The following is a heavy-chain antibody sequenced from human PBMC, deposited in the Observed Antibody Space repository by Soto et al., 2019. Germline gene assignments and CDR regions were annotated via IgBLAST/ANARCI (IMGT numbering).Heavy chain of an antibody. V-gene: IGHV4-34*01. CDR1: GGSFSGYY. J-gene: IGHJ4*02. CDR2: INHSGST. D-gene: IGHD3-16*01. Sequence: QVQLQQWGAGLLKPSETLSLTCAVYGGSFSGYYWSWIRQPPGQGLEWIGEINHSGSTNYNPSLKSRVTISVDTSKNQFSMKLSSVTAADTAVYYCARGGAWGFQAHFDYWGQGTLVTVSS. CDR3: ARGGAWGFQAHFDY.